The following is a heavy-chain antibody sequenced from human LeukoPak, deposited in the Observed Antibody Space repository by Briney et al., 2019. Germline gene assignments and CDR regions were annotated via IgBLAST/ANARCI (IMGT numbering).Heavy chain of an antibody. CDR2: IYWDDDK. Sequence: ESGPTLVKPTQTLTLTCTFSGFSLSTSGVGVGWIRQPPGKALEWLALIYWDDDKRYSPSLRSRLTITKDTSKNQVVLTMTNMDPMDTATYYCAHRYTVTASGAFDIWGQGTMVTVSS. CDR3: AHRYTVTASGAFDI. J-gene: IGHJ3*02. CDR1: GFSLSTSGVG. V-gene: IGHV2-5*02. D-gene: IGHD2-21*02.